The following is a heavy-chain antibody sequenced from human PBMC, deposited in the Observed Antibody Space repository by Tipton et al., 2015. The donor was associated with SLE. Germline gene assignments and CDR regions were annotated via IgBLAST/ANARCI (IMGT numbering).Heavy chain of an antibody. D-gene: IGHD3-10*01. CDR3: ARHLGVIVAFEV. CDR1: GGSITNYY. V-gene: IGHV4-59*01. CDR2: VYHGGAN. Sequence: TLSLTCTISGGSITNYYWHWLRQSPGKGLQWIAYVYHGGANAYNPSFKSRVAISADTSNNQFSLELRSVTAADTAVYYCARHLGVIVAFEVWGQGTVLTVSS. J-gene: IGHJ3*01.